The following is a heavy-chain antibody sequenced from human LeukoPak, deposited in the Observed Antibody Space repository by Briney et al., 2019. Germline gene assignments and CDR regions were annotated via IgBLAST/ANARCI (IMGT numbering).Heavy chain of an antibody. CDR3: AGNVDTAMAYYYYGMDV. J-gene: IGHJ6*02. D-gene: IGHD5-18*01. CDR1: GFTVSSNY. V-gene: IGHV3-66*01. Sequence: GGSLRLSCAASGFTVSSNYMSWVRQAPGKGLEWVSVIYSGGSTYYADSVEGRFTISRDNSKNTLYLQMNSLRAEDTAVYYCAGNVDTAMAYYYYGMDVWGQGTTVTVSS. CDR2: IYSGGST.